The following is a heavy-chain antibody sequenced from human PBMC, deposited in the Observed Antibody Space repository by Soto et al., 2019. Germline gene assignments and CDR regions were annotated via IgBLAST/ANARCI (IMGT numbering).Heavy chain of an antibody. CDR3: ARDGTPHDYGDYGFDY. Sequence: QVQLVQSGAEVKKPGASVKVSCKASGYTFTSYGISWVRQAPGQGLEWMGWISAYNGNTNYAQKLQGRVTMTTDTSTSTADMELRSLRSDDTAVYYCARDGTPHDYGDYGFDYWGQGTLVTVSS. V-gene: IGHV1-18*01. D-gene: IGHD4-17*01. J-gene: IGHJ4*02. CDR1: GYTFTSYG. CDR2: ISAYNGNT.